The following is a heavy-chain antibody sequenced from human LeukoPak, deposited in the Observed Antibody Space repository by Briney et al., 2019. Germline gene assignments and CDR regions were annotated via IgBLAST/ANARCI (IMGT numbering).Heavy chain of an antibody. D-gene: IGHD6-13*01. CDR3: ARARYSSSWSKDTMDV. Sequence: PGGSLRLSCAASGFTVSSNYMSWVRQAPGKGLEWVSYISSSGSTIYYADSVKGRFTISRDNAKNSLYLQMNSLRAEDTAVYYCARARYSSSWSKDTMDVWGHGTTVTVSS. CDR1: GFTVSSNY. CDR2: ISSSGSTI. J-gene: IGHJ6*02. V-gene: IGHV3-11*04.